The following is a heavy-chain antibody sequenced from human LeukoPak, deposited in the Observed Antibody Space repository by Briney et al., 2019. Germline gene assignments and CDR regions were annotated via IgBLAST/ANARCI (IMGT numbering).Heavy chain of an antibody. D-gene: IGHD3-22*01. CDR3: VTNYYNYDSSGYSDY. V-gene: IGHV1-2*02. CDR2: INPNSGGT. Sequence: ASVKVSCKASGYTFTGYYMHWVRQAPGQGLEWMGWINPNSGGTNYAQKFQGRVTMTRDTSISTACMELSRLRSDDTAVYYCVTNYYNYDSSGYSDYWGQGTLVTVSS. J-gene: IGHJ4*02. CDR1: GYTFTGYY.